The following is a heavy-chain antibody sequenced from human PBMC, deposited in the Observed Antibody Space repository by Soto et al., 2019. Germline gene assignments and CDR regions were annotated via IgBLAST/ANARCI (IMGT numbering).Heavy chain of an antibody. CDR3: ARGECSGGNCYFFDL. V-gene: IGHV4-34*01. CDR2: INQSGST. J-gene: IGHJ3*01. D-gene: IGHD2-15*01. Sequence: SETLSLTCALYGGSFSGYYWSWIRQPPGKGLEWIGDINQSGSTNYNPSLKSRITISLDTSKNHFSLRLNSPTAADTAVYYCARGECSGGNCYFFDLWGQGTMVTVSS. CDR1: GGSFSGYY.